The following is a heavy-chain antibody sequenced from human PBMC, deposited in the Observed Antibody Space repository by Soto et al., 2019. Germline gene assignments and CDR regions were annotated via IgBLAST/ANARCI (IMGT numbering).Heavy chain of an antibody. V-gene: IGHV3-33*01. CDR3: ARVLNVQQEWLVSEYDH. CDR2: TWYDGSKT. J-gene: IGHJ4*02. Sequence: QVQLVESGGGVVQPGRSLRLSCAASGFTLNRYDMYWVRQAPGKGLEWVAVTWYDGSKTYYGESVKGRFTVSRDNSKNTVYLQMDSLRAEVTAGYYCARVLNVQQEWLVSEYDHWGQGTLVTVSS. CDR1: GFTLNRYD. D-gene: IGHD5-12*01.